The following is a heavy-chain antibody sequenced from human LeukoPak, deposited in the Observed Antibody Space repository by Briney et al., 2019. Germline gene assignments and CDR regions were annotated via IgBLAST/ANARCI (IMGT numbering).Heavy chain of an antibody. J-gene: IGHJ4*02. CDR2: ISSGGSSI. Sequence: GGSLRLSCAASGFTFNSYYMNWVRQAPGKGLEWLAFISSGGSSIYYADSVKGRFTISRDNAKNSLYLQMTSLRAEDTAVYYCARDGTYSSGWPYFDFWGQGTLVTVSS. V-gene: IGHV3-48*03. CDR3: ARDGTYSSGWPYFDF. CDR1: GFTFNSYY. D-gene: IGHD6-19*01.